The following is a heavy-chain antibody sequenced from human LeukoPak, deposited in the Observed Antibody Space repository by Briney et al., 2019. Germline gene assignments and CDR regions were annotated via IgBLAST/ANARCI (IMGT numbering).Heavy chain of an antibody. CDR1: GGSISSGGW. D-gene: IGHD3-22*01. J-gene: IGHJ3*01. CDR2: VSYCGSA. Sequence: SETLSLTSAVSGGSISSGGWWSWVRQPPGKGLGWIGEVSYCGSAGYNPSLKSRVTISKDTSKNHFSLNLSSVTAADTAMYYCASNGGYSFVIWGQGTMVTVSS. CDR3: ASNGGYSFVI. V-gene: IGHV4-4*02.